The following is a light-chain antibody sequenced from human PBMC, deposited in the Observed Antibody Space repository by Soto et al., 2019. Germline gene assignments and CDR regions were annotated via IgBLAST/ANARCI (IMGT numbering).Light chain of an antibody. CDR2: KAT. V-gene: IGKV1-5*03. Sequence: IQLTQSPSTLSASVGDRVTITCRASQSVQTWLAWFQQKLGKAPKLLIYKATTLETGVPSRFSGSGSETEFTLTISDLQPDDLGTYYCQQYNNYFTFGQGPKVDIK. CDR3: QQYNNYFT. J-gene: IGKJ1*01. CDR1: QSVQTW.